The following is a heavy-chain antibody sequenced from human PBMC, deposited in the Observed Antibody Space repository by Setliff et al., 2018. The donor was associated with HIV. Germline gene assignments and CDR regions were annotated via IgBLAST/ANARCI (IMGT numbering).Heavy chain of an antibody. D-gene: IGHD6-19*01. CDR2: FVPMFGSA. CDR3: ARDRCSGCYRFDY. Sequence: GASVKVSCKASGGSFSNYAFSWVRQAPGQGLEWMGGFVPMFGSANYAQKFQGRLTITADESTTTVYMELSRFRSEDTAVYYCARDRCSGCYRFDYWGQGTLVTVSS. CDR1: GGSFSNYA. J-gene: IGHJ4*02. V-gene: IGHV1-69*13.